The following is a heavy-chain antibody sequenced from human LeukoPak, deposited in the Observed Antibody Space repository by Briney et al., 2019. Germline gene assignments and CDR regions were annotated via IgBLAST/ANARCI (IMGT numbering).Heavy chain of an antibody. CDR3: ARGTVAGKAPY. V-gene: IGHV3-48*01. D-gene: IGHD6-19*01. CDR1: GFTFSSHS. J-gene: IGHJ4*02. CDR2: ISSSGSTI. Sequence: PGGSLSLSCAASGFTFSSHSMNWVRQAPGKGLEWVSYISSSGSTIYYADSVKGRFSISRDNAKNSLHPQMNSLRVEDTAVYYCARGTVAGKAPYWGQGTLVTVSS.